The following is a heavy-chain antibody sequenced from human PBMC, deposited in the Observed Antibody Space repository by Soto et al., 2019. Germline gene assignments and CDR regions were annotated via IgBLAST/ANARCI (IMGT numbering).Heavy chain of an antibody. D-gene: IGHD5-18*01. J-gene: IGHJ6*02. Sequence: GASVKVSCKASGYTFTSYGFNWVRQAPGQGLEWMGWISAYNGNTDYPQKLQGRVTLTTDTSTSTAYMELRSLTSDDTAVYYCATESVDTAMEHRIGMDVWGQGTTVTSP. CDR3: ATESVDTAMEHRIGMDV. CDR1: GYTFTSYG. CDR2: ISAYNGNT. V-gene: IGHV1-18*01.